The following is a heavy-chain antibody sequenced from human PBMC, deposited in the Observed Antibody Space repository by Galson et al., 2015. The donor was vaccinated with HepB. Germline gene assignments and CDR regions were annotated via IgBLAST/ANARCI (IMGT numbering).Heavy chain of an antibody. CDR1: GFTFSSYS. CDR2: ISSSSSYI. D-gene: IGHD6-13*01. CDR3: ARVTPAAVMLHDAFDI. V-gene: IGHV3-21*01. J-gene: IGHJ3*02. Sequence: SLRLSCAASGFTFSSYSMNWVRQAPGKGLEWVSSISSSSSYIYYADSVKGRFTISRDNAKNSLYLQMNSLRAEDTAVYYCARVTPAAVMLHDAFDIWGQGTMVTVSS.